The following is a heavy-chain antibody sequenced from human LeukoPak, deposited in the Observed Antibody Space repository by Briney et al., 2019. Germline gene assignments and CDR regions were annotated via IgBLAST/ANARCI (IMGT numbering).Heavy chain of an antibody. CDR1: GYTLTELS. D-gene: IGHD4-11*01. CDR2: FDPEDGGT. J-gene: IGHJ4*02. V-gene: IGHV1-24*01. Sequence: ASVKVSCKVSGYTLTELSMHWVRQAPGKGLEWMGGFDPEDGGTIYAQKFQGRVTMTEDTSTDTAYMELSSLRSEDTAVYYCATEGILYSNYDYWGQGTLVTVSS. CDR3: ATEGILYSNYDY.